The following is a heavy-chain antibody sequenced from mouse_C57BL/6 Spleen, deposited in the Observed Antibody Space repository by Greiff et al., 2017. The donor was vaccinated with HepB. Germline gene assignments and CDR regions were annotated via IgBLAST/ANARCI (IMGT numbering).Heavy chain of an antibody. J-gene: IGHJ1*03. Sequence: VQLQQSGPELVKPGASVKISCKASGYAFSSSWMNWVKQRPGKGLEWIGRIYPGDGDTNYNGKFKGKATLTADKSSSTAYMQLSSLTSEDSAVYFCARGNYDYDVWYFDVWGTGTTVTVSS. CDR2: IYPGDGDT. V-gene: IGHV1-82*01. CDR3: ARGNYDYDVWYFDV. CDR1: GYAFSSSW. D-gene: IGHD2-4*01.